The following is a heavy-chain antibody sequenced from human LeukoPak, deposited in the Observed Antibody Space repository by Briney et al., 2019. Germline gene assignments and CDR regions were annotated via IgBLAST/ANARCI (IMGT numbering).Heavy chain of an antibody. D-gene: IGHD6-19*01. CDR2: IGGSGGST. J-gene: IGHJ4*02. CDR1: GFTFSSYA. Sequence: GGSLRLSCAASGFTFSSYAMSWVRQAPGKGLEWVSAIGGSGGSTYYADSVKGRFTISRDNSENTLYLQMNSLRAEDTAVYYCAKDRHRRYSSGWGFDYWGQGTLVTVSS. CDR3: AKDRHRRYSSGWGFDY. V-gene: IGHV3-23*01.